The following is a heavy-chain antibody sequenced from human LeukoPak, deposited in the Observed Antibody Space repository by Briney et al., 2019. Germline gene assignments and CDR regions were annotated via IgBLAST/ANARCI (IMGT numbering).Heavy chain of an antibody. CDR1: GFTVSSSC. V-gene: IGHV3-53*04. D-gene: IGHD6-19*01. CDR2: VYSGGSI. CDR3: ARSYNSAWLDY. J-gene: IGHJ4*02. Sequence: GGSLRLSCAASGFTVSSSCMSWVRQAPGKGLEWVSIVYSGGSIYYADSVKGRFTTSRHNSNNTLALQMNSLRTEDTAMYYCARSYNSAWLDYWGQGTLVTVSS.